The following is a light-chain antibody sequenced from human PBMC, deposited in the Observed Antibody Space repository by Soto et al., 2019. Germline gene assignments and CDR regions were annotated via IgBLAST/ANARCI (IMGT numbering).Light chain of an antibody. Sequence: DIQMTLSGSTLSGSVGNSVTIICRASQSISSWLAWYQQKPGKAPKILIYDASSLESGVPSRFSGSRSGTEFTLTISSLHSDEFATHNCQQYNSYSITFGQGTRLEIK. CDR2: DAS. CDR3: QQYNSYSIT. CDR1: QSISSW. J-gene: IGKJ5*01. V-gene: IGKV1-5*02.